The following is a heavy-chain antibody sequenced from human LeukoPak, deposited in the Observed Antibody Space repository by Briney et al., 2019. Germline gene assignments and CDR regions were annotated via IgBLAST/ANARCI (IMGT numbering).Heavy chain of an antibody. D-gene: IGHD3-22*01. J-gene: IGHJ3*02. CDR1: GGTFSSYT. V-gene: IGHV1-69*02. Sequence: GASVKVSCKASGGTFSSYTISWVRQAPGQGLEWMGGIIPILGIANYAQKFQGRVTITADKSTSTAYMELSSLRSEDTAVYYCASHGVVVTNDAFDIWGQGDNGHRLF. CDR3: ASHGVVVTNDAFDI. CDR2: IIPILGIA.